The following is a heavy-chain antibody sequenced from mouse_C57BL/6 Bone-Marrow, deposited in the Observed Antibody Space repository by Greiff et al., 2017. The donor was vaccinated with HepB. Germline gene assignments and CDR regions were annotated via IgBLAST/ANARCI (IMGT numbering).Heavy chain of an antibody. CDR2: ILPGSGST. J-gene: IGHJ2*01. Sequence: QVQLQQPGAELVKPGASVKLSCKATGYTFTGYWIEWVKQRPGHGLEWIGEILPGSGSTNYNEKFKGKATFTADTSSNTAYMQLSSLTTEDSAIYYCARESLHYGSSYFDYWGQGTTLTVSS. CDR1: GYTFTGYW. D-gene: IGHD1-1*01. V-gene: IGHV1-9*01. CDR3: ARESLHYGSSYFDY.